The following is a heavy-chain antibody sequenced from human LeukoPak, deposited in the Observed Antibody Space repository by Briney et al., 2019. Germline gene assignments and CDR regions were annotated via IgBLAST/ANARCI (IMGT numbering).Heavy chain of an antibody. Sequence: KPSETLSLTCAVYGGSFSGYYWSWIRQPPGKGLEWIGEINHSGSTNYNPSLKSRVTISVDTSKNQFSLKLSSVTAADTAVYYCARIGWAARTYYYYYMDVWGKGTTVTVSS. J-gene: IGHJ6*03. CDR1: GGSFSGYY. V-gene: IGHV4-34*01. CDR2: INHSGST. D-gene: IGHD6-6*01. CDR3: ARIGWAARTYYYYYMDV.